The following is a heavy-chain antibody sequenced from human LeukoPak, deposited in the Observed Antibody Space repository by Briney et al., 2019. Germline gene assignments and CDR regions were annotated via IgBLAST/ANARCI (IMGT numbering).Heavy chain of an antibody. CDR3: ASDCSSTIWANCFDP. CDR1: GYTFTSYY. D-gene: IGHD2-2*01. Sequence: ASVKVSCKASGYTFTSYYMHWVRQAPGQGLEWMGIINPSGGSTSYAQKFQGRVTMTRDTSTSTVYMELSSLRSEDTAVYYCASDCSSTIWANCFDPWGQGTLVTVSS. CDR2: INPSGGST. V-gene: IGHV1-46*01. J-gene: IGHJ5*02.